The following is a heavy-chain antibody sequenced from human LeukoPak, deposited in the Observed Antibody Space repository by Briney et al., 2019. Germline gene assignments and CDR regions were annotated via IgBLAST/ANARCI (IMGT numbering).Heavy chain of an antibody. Sequence: GGSLRLSCAASGFTFSSYGMSWVRQAPGKGLEWVSGILGSGDSTYYADSVKGRFTTSRDNSKNTLSLQMNSLRAEDTAVYYCAKDVTPYIWGQGTMVTVSS. CDR1: GFTFSSYG. J-gene: IGHJ3*02. CDR2: ILGSGDST. V-gene: IGHV3-23*01. CDR3: AKDVTPYI.